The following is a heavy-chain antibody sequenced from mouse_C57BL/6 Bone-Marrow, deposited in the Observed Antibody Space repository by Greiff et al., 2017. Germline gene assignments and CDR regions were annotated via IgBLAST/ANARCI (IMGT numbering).Heavy chain of an antibody. CDR2: IRSKSNNYAT. D-gene: IGHD3-2*02. J-gene: IGHJ3*01. Sequence: EVQLVESGGGLVQPKGSLKLSCAASGFSFNTYAMNWVRQAPGKGLEWVARIRSKSNNYATYYADSVKDSVTISRDDSGSMLYLQMNNLETEDTAMYCGGGGDGSGSAWFAYWGQGTLVTVSA. CDR3: GGGDGSGSAWFAY. CDR1: GFSFNTYA. V-gene: IGHV10-1*01.